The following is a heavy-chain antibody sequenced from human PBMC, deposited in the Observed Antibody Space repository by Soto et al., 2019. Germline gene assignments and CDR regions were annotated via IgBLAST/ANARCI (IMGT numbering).Heavy chain of an antibody. D-gene: IGHD2-2*01. CDR3: ARQPVSVVPAAMKRFNWFDP. CDR2: IYYSGST. CDR1: GGSISSSSYY. J-gene: IGHJ5*02. Sequence: SETLSLTCTVSGGSISSSSYYWGWIRQPPGKGLEWIGSIYYSGSTYYNPSLKSRVTISVDTSKNQFSLKLSSVTAADTAVYYCARQPVSVVPAAMKRFNWFDPWGQGTLVTVSS. V-gene: IGHV4-39*01.